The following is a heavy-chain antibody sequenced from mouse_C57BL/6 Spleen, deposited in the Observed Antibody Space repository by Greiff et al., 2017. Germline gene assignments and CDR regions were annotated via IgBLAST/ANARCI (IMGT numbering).Heavy chain of an antibody. CDR1: GYAFSSYW. V-gene: IGHV1-80*01. D-gene: IGHD1-1*01. CDR3: ARDGTTTVVATGAMDY. CDR2: IYPGDGDT. Sequence: QVPLQQSGAELVKPGASVKISCKASGYAFSSYWMNWVKQRPGKGLECIGQIYPGDGDTNYNGKFKGKATLTADKSSSTAYMQLSSLTSEDSAVYFCARDGTTTVVATGAMDYWGQGTSGTVSS. J-gene: IGHJ4*01.